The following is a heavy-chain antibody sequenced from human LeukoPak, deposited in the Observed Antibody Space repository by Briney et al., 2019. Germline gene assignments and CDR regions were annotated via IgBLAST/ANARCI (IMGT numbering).Heavy chain of an antibody. J-gene: IGHJ3*02. CDR2: IYYSGSI. Sequence: SETLSLTCTVSGGSISSYYWSWIRQPPGKGLEWIGYIYYSGSINYNPSLKSRVTISVDTSKNQFSLKLSSVTAADTAVYYCARDSPIAAAGFFHAFDIWGQGTMVTVSS. CDR3: ARDSPIAAAGFFHAFDI. D-gene: IGHD6-13*01. V-gene: IGHV4-59*01. CDR1: GGSISSYY.